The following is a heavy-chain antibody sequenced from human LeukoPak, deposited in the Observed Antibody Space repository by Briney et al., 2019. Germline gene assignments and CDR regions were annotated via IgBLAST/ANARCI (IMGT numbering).Heavy chain of an antibody. Sequence: GGSLRLSCAASGFTFSSYVMHWVRQAPGKGLEWMGGFDPEDGETIYAQKFQGRVTMTEDTSTATAYMELSSLRSEDTAVYYCATGLPYSRGAFDIWGQGTMVTVSS. D-gene: IGHD6-19*01. J-gene: IGHJ3*02. CDR2: FDPEDGET. CDR1: GFTFSSYV. V-gene: IGHV1-24*01. CDR3: ATGLPYSRGAFDI.